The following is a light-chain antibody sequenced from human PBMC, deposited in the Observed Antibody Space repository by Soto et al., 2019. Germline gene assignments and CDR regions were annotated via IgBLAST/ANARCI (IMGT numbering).Light chain of an antibody. CDR2: KAS. Sequence: DIQMTQSPSTLSASVGDRVTITCRASQSISSWLAWYQRKPGKAPKLLIYKASTLESGVPSRFSGSGSGTEFTLTISSLQADDFATYYCQQFNSDSWTFGQGTKVEIK. J-gene: IGKJ1*01. V-gene: IGKV1-5*03. CDR3: QQFNSDSWT. CDR1: QSISSW.